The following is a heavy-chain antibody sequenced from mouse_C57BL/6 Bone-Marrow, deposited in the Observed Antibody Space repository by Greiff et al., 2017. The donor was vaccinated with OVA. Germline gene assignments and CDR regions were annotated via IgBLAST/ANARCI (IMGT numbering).Heavy chain of an antibody. J-gene: IGHJ3*01. Sequence: VQLQQPGAELVKPGASVKMSCKASGYTFTSYWITWVKQRPGQGLEWIGDIYPGSGSTNYNEKFKSKATLTVDTSSSTAYMQLSSLTSEDSAVXYCARECDYYGSSPCFAYWGQGTRVTVSA. CDR1: GYTFTSYW. CDR3: ARECDYYGSSPCFAY. CDR2: IYPGSGST. V-gene: IGHV1-55*01. D-gene: IGHD1-1*01.